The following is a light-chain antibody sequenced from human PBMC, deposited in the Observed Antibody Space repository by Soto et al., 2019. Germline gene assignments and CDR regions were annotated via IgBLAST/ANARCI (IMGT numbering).Light chain of an antibody. CDR1: RTVSGSF. CDR3: QQYGGSPWT. V-gene: IGKV3-20*01. CDR2: GAS. J-gene: IGKJ1*01. Sequence: EIVLTQSPGTLSLSPGERATLSCMASRTVSGSFLAWYQQKRGQAPRLLLYGASSRATGIPDRFSGSGSGTDFTLTISRLEPEDFAVYYCQQYGGSPWTFGHGTKVDIK.